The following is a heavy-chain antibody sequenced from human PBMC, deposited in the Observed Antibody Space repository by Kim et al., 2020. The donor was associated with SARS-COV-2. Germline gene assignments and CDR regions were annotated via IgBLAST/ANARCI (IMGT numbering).Heavy chain of an antibody. V-gene: IGHV3-53*01. CDR3: ARGWLDS. CDR2: TAGGT. Sequence: TAGGTYYADSVKGRFTISRDNSKNTLYLQMNSLRAEDTAVYYCARGWLDSWGQGTQVTVSS. J-gene: IGHJ4*02.